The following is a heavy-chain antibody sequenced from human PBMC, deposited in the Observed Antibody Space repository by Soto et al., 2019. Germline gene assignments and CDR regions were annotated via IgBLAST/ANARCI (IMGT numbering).Heavy chain of an antibody. D-gene: IGHD5-18*01. Sequence: QITLKESGPTLVKPTQTLTLTCTFSGFSLSTSGVGVGWIRQPPGKALEWLALIYWDDDKRYSPSLKSRLTTPKPPPTTQVVLTRTNMDPVDTATYYCAHSGYSYGYDYWGQGTLVTVSS. CDR1: GFSLSTSGVG. CDR3: AHSGYSYGYDY. J-gene: IGHJ4*02. CDR2: IYWDDDK. V-gene: IGHV2-5*02.